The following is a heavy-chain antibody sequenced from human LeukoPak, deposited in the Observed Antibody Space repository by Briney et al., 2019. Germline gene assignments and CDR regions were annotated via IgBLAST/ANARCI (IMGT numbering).Heavy chain of an antibody. Sequence: GGSLRLSCAASGFTVSSNYMSWVRQAPGKGLEWVSVIYSGGSTYYADSVKGRLTISRDNSKNTLYLQMNSLRVEDTAVYYCAREDAVAGNGAFDYWGQGTLVTVSS. J-gene: IGHJ4*02. D-gene: IGHD6-19*01. V-gene: IGHV3-66*01. CDR3: AREDAVAGNGAFDY. CDR1: GFTVSSNY. CDR2: IYSGGST.